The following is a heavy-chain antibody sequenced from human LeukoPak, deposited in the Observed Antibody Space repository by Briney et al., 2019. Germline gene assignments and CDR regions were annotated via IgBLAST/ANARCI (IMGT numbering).Heavy chain of an antibody. CDR3: AKRGVVIRAVLVVGFHKEAYYFDS. D-gene: IGHD2-15*01. CDR2: ISDRGGST. J-gene: IGHJ4*02. V-gene: IGHV3-23*01. CDR1: GFSVTSYA. Sequence: GGSLRLSCVASGFSVTSYAVSWVRQAPGKGLEWVAGISDRGGSTNYADSVKGRFTISRDNPKNTLYLQMNSLRSEDTAVSFCAKRGVVIRAVLVVGFHKEAYYFDSWGQGALVTVSS.